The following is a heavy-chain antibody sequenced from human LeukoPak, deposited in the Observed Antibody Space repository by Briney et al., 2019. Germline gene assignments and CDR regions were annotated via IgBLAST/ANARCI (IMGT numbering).Heavy chain of an antibody. J-gene: IGHJ6*02. CDR1: GYTFTTYY. CDR2: INPNSGGT. D-gene: IGHD2-15*01. V-gene: IGHV1-2*02. CDR3: ARDPNCSGGSCYNFVSYYYGMDV. Sequence: GASVKVSCKASGYTFTTYYIHWVRQAPGQGLEWMGWINPNSGGTNYAQKFQGRVTMTRDTSISTAYMELSRLRSDDTAVYYCARDPNCSGGSCYNFVSYYYGMDVWGQGTTVTVSS.